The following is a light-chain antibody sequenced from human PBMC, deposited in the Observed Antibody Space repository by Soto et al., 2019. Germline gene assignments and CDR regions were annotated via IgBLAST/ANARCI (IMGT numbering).Light chain of an antibody. J-gene: IGLJ2*01. CDR1: VSEVAGYTY. CDR3: SSFTSSLGL. Sequence: QSALTQPASVSGSPGQSITISCTGAVSEVAGYTYVSWYQQHPGKGPKVIIYDVSNRPSGVSNCFSGSKSGTTASLTISGLQAEDEAEYYCSSFTSSLGLFGGGTKVTVL. V-gene: IGLV2-14*03. CDR2: DVS.